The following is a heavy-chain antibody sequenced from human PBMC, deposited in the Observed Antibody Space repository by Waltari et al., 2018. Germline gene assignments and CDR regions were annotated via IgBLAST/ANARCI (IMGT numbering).Heavy chain of an antibody. CDR1: GGSISSSSYY. CDR3: ARRGRGSAAAGTADY. D-gene: IGHD6-13*01. J-gene: IGHJ4*02. V-gene: IGHV4-39*01. Sequence: QVQLQESGPGLVKPSQTLSLTCTVSGGSISSSSYYWGWIRQPPGKGLEWIGSIYYSGSTYYNPSLKSRVTISVDTSKNQFSLKLSSVTAADTAVYYCARRGRGSAAAGTADYWGQGTLVTVSS. CDR2: IYYSGST.